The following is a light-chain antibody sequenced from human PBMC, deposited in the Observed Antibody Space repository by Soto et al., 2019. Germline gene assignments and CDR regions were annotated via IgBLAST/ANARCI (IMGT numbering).Light chain of an antibody. J-gene: IGKJ4*01. V-gene: IGKV1-8*01. CDR2: AAS. CDR3: QQYYSYPPT. CDR1: QGISSY. Sequence: AIRMTQSPSSFSASTGDRVTITCRASQGISSYLAWYQQKPGKAPNLLIYAASTLHSGVPSRFSGSGSGTDFILTISCLQSEDFATYYCQQYYSYPPTFGGGTKGEIK.